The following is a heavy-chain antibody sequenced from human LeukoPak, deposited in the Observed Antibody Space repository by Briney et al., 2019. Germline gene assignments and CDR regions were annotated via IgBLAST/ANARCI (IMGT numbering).Heavy chain of an antibody. CDR1: GGSISSYY. V-gene: IGHV4-59*01. CDR3: ARVKSGYSSSWVFDY. J-gene: IGHJ4*02. D-gene: IGHD6-13*01. Sequence: SETLSLTCTVSGGSISSYYCSWIRQPPGKGLEWIGYIYYSGSTNYNPSLKSRVTISVDTSKNQFSLKLSSVTAADTAVYYCARVKSGYSSSWVFDYWGQGTLVTVSS. CDR2: IYYSGST.